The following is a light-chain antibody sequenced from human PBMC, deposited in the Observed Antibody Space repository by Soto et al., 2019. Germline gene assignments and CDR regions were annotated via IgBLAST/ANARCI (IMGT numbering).Light chain of an antibody. J-gene: IGKJ1*01. CDR2: GAS. Sequence: EIVMTQSPATLSVSPGERATLSCRASQSVSNNLAWYQKKPGQAPRLLIYGASTMATGSPARFSGSGSGTEFSLTISSLQSEDFAFYDCQQYNNWWTFGQGTRVDIK. CDR1: QSVSNN. CDR3: QQYNNWWT. V-gene: IGKV3-15*01.